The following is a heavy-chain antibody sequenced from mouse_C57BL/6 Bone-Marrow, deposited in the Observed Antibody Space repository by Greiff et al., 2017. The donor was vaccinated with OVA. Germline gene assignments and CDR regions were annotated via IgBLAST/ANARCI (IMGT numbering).Heavy chain of an antibody. Sequence: QVQLQQPGTELVKPGASVKLSCKASGYTFTSYWMHWVKQRPGQGLEWIGEIDPSDSYTNYNQKFKGKSTLTVDKSSSTAYMQLSSLTSEDSAVYYCARGRMVTPYYYAMDYWGQGTSVTVSS. CDR3: ARGRMVTPYYYAMDY. CDR1: GYTFTSYW. V-gene: IGHV1-69*01. D-gene: IGHD2-3*01. CDR2: IDPSDSYT. J-gene: IGHJ4*01.